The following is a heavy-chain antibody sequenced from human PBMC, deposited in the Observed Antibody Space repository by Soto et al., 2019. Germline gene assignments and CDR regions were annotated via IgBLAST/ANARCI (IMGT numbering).Heavy chain of an antibody. CDR3: ASGIAVAIMGPGY. Sequence: EVQLVGSGGGLVKPGGSLRLSCAASGFTFSSYSMNWVRQAPGKGLEWVSSISSSSSYIYYADSVKGRFTISRDNAKNSLYLQMNSLRAEDTAVYYCASGIAVAIMGPGYWGQGTLVTVSS. D-gene: IGHD6-19*01. J-gene: IGHJ4*02. V-gene: IGHV3-21*01. CDR2: ISSSSSYI. CDR1: GFTFSSYS.